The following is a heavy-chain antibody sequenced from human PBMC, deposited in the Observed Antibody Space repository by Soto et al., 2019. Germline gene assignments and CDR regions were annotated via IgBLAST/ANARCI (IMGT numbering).Heavy chain of an antibody. CDR3: ASSEDIVVVVAATFYFDY. J-gene: IGHJ4*02. Sequence: QVQLVQSGAEVKKPGSSVKVSCKASGGTFSSYAISWVRQAPGQGLEWMGGIIPIFGTANYAQKFQGRVTITADESTSTAYMELSSLRSEDTAVYYRASSEDIVVVVAATFYFDYWGQGTLVTVSS. V-gene: IGHV1-69*01. CDR1: GGTFSSYA. D-gene: IGHD2-15*01. CDR2: IIPIFGTA.